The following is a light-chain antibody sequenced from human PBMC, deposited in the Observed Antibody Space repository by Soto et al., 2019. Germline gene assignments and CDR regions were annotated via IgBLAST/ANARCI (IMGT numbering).Light chain of an antibody. V-gene: IGKV3-20*01. CDR2: GAS. CDR3: QQYNNWPE. CDR1: QSFTSSY. Sequence: EIVLTQSPGTLSLSPGERATLSCRASQSFTSSYLAWYQQKPGQAPRLLIYGASSRATGIPDRFSGSGSGTDFTLTISSLQSEDFAVYYCQQYNNWPEFGQGTKVDIK. J-gene: IGKJ1*01.